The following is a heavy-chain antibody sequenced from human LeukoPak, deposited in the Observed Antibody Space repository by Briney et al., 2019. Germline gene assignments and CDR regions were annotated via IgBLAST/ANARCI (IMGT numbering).Heavy chain of an antibody. CDR2: ISSNGGST. CDR3: ARSRLEYSSSSGYYYYMDV. V-gene: IGHV3-64*01. Sequence: GGSLRLSCAASGFTFSSYAMHWVRQAPGKGLEYVSAISSNGGSTYYANSVEGRFTISRDNSKNTLYLQMGSLRAEDMAVYYCARSRLEYSSSSGYYYYMDVWGKGTTVTVSS. J-gene: IGHJ6*03. D-gene: IGHD6-6*01. CDR1: GFTFSSYA.